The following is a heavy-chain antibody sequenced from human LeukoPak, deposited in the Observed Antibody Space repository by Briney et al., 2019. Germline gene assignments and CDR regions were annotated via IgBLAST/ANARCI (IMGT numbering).Heavy chain of an antibody. CDR1: GFTFSSYE. Sequence: PGGSLRLSCTASGFTFSSYEMNWVRQAPGKGLEWVSYISSSGITIYYADSVKGRFTISRDNAKNSLNLQMNSLRAEDTAVYYCARGHSSGWYDAFDIWGQGTMVTVSS. D-gene: IGHD6-19*01. CDR3: ARGHSSGWYDAFDI. V-gene: IGHV3-48*03. CDR2: ISSSGITI. J-gene: IGHJ3*02.